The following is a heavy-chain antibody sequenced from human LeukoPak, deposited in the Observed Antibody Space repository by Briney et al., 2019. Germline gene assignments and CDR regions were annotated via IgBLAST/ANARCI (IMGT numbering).Heavy chain of an antibody. V-gene: IGHV3-23*01. Sequence: EGSLRLSCAASGFTFSSYAMSWVRQAPGKGLEWVSAISGSGGSTYYADSVKGRFTISRDNSKNTLYLQMNSLRAEDTAVYYCAKFGSSWYYFDYWGQGTLVTVSS. CDR1: GFTFSSYA. J-gene: IGHJ4*02. D-gene: IGHD6-13*01. CDR2: ISGSGGST. CDR3: AKFGSSWYYFDY.